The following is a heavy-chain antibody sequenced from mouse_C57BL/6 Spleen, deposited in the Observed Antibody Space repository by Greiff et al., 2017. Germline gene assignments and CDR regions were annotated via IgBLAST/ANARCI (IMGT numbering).Heavy chain of an antibody. Sequence: QVQLQQPGAELVRPGSSVKLSCKASGYTFTSYWMDWVKQRPGQGLEWIGNIYPSDSETHYNQKFKDKATLTVDKSSSTAYMQLSSLTSEDSAVYYCARIWGYYAMDYWGQGTSVTVSS. V-gene: IGHV1-61*01. CDR1: GYTFTSYW. CDR2: IYPSDSET. J-gene: IGHJ4*01. CDR3: ARIWGYYAMDY.